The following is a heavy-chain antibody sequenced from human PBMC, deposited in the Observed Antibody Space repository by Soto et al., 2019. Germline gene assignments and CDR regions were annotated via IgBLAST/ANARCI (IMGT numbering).Heavy chain of an antibody. J-gene: IGHJ4*02. D-gene: IGHD6-19*01. CDR2: ISAYNGNT. CDR3: AKDLAVALMDY. Sequence: QVQLVQSGAEVKKPGASVKVSCKASGYTFTSYGISWVRQAPGQGLEWMGWISAYNGNTKYAQKLQGRITMTTDTTTCTAYRDLTSLKSEETSVYYGAKDLAVALMDYWGQGTLVTVSS. V-gene: IGHV1-18*01. CDR1: GYTFTSYG.